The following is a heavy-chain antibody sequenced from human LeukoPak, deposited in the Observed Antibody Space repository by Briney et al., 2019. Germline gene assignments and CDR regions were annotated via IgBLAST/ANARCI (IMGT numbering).Heavy chain of an antibody. Sequence: GGSLRLSCAASGFTFSNAWMSWVRQAPGKGLEWVGRIKSKTDGGTTDYAAPVKGRFTISRDNSRNTLYLQMNSLRAEDTAVYFCARGYNSRAATTDCCPLDYWGQGTLVTVSS. V-gene: IGHV3-15*01. CDR2: IKSKTDGGTT. D-gene: IGHD1-26*01. CDR3: ARGYNSRAATTDCCPLDY. J-gene: IGHJ4*02. CDR1: GFTFSNAW.